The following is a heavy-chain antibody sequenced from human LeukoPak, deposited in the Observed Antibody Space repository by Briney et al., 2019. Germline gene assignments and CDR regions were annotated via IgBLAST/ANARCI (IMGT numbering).Heavy chain of an antibody. CDR2: IYSGGSR. V-gene: IGHV3-23*03. CDR1: GFTFSTSG. CDR3: ARRGVAGTEYYFDY. J-gene: IGHJ4*02. D-gene: IGHD6-19*01. Sequence: GGSLRLSCATPGFTFSTSGMTWVRQAPGKGLEWVSVIYSGGSRYYTDSVKGRFTISRDISKNTLYLQMNSLRVEDTAVYFCARRGVAGTEYYFDYWGQGTLVTVSS.